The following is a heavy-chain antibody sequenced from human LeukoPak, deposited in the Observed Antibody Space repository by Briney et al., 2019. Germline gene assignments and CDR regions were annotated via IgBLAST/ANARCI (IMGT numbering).Heavy chain of an antibody. J-gene: IGHJ4*02. CDR2: ISWDGGST. D-gene: IGHD3-22*01. Sequence: PGGSLRLSCAASGFTFDDYTMHWVRQAPGKGLEWVSLISWDGGSTYYADSVKGRFTISRDNSKNSLYLQMNSLRAEDTALYYCAKDSSGSLLRYWGQGTLVTVSS. V-gene: IGHV3-43*01. CDR3: AKDSSGSLLRY. CDR1: GFTFDDYT.